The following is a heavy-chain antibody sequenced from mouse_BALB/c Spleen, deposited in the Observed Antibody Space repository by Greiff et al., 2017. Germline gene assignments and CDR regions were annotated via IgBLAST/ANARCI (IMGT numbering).Heavy chain of an antibody. V-gene: IGHV5-6-3*01. CDR2: INSNGGST. D-gene: IGHD1-2*01. CDR1: GFTFSSYG. Sequence: EVKVEESGGGLVQPGGSLKLSCAASGFTFSSYGMSWVRQTPDKRLELVATINSNGGSTYYPDSVKGRFTISRDNAKNTLYLQMSSLKSEDTAMYYCARDRTTAWYFDVWGAGTTVTVSS. J-gene: IGHJ1*01. CDR3: ARDRTTAWYFDV.